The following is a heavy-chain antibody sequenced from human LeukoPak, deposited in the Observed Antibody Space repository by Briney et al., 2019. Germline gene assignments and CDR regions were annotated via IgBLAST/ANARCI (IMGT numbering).Heavy chain of an antibody. Sequence: ASVTVSFTASGYPFTTYGINWVRQAPGQGLEWMGWISTYNGDTNYAQKFQDRVTMTTDTPTSTAYMELRSLRSDDTAVYYCARVLPWFDPWGQGTLVTVSS. CDR3: ARVLPWFDP. D-gene: IGHD2-21*02. V-gene: IGHV1-18*01. J-gene: IGHJ5*02. CDR1: GYPFTTYG. CDR2: ISTYNGDT.